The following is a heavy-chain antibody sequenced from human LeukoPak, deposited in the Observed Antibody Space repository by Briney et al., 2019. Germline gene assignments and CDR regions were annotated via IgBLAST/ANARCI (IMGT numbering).Heavy chain of an antibody. D-gene: IGHD3-16*01. Sequence: GGSLRLSCAASGFTFSNFAMNWVRQAPGKGLGWVSTISNGGGSTYSADSVKGRFTISRDNSRNTLYLQMNSLRAEDTAIYYCAKDDNAYYSTFFDYWGQGTLVTVSS. V-gene: IGHV3-23*01. CDR3: AKDDNAYYSTFFDY. CDR2: ISNGGGST. CDR1: GFTFSNFA. J-gene: IGHJ4*02.